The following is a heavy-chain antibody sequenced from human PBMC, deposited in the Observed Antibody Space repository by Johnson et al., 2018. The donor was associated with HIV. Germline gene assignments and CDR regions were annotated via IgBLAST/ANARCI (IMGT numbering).Heavy chain of an antibody. V-gene: IGHV3-30*03. Sequence: QVQLVESGGGLVQPGGSLRLSCAASGFTFSSYGMHWVRQAPGKGLEWVAVISYDGSNKYYADSVKGRFTISRDNSKNTLYLQMNSLRIEDTAVYYCTSRGGFGAVDAFDIWGQGTMVTVSS. CDR1: GFTFSSYG. CDR2: ISYDGSNK. CDR3: TSRGGFGAVDAFDI. D-gene: IGHD3-16*01. J-gene: IGHJ3*02.